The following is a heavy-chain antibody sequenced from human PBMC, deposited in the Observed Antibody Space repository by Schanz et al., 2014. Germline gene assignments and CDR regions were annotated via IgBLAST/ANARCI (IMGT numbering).Heavy chain of an antibody. CDR2: ISASGGDT. J-gene: IGHJ4*02. Sequence: EVQLLESGGGLVEPGGSLRLSCAASGFTFSSYAINWVRQAPGKGLEWLSVISASGGDTYYADSVKGRFTISRDNSKNTLYLQMNSLRAEDTAVYYCANNWNLDYWGQGTLVTVSS. CDR1: GFTFSSYA. CDR3: ANNWNLDY. V-gene: IGHV3-23*01. D-gene: IGHD1-20*01.